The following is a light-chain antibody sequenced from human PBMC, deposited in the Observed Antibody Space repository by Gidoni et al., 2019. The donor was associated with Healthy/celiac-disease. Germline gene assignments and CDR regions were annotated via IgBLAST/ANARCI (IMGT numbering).Light chain of an antibody. CDR3: QQYGSSRVT. CDR1: QSVSSNY. V-gene: IGKV3-20*01. J-gene: IGKJ1*01. Sequence: EIVLTQSPGTLSLSPGERATLSCRASQSVSSNYLAWYQQKPGQAPRLLIYGASSRATGIPDRFSGSGSGTDFTLTISRLDPEDFAVYYCQQYGSSRVTFGQGTKVEIK. CDR2: GAS.